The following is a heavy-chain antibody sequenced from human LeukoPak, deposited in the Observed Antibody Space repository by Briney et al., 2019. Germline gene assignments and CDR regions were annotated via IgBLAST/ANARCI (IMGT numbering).Heavy chain of an antibody. V-gene: IGHV5-51*01. CDR1: GYSFTSYW. D-gene: IGHD3-22*01. J-gene: IGHJ6*03. Sequence: GESLKISCKGSGYSFTSYWIGWVRQMPGKGLEWMGIIYPGDSDTRYSPSFQGQVTISADKSISTAYLQWSSLKASDTAMYYCARHGFTYYYDSSGYNYPYGRGYYYYTDVWGKGTTVTVSS. CDR3: ARHGFTYYYDSSGYNYPYGRGYYYYTDV. CDR2: IYPGDSDT.